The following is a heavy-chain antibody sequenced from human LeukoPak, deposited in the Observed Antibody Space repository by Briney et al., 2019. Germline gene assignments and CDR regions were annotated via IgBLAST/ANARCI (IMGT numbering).Heavy chain of an antibody. Sequence: GRSLRLSCATSGFRFSEYWMNWARQAPGQGLDWVATVSQDGSETYYVASVKGRFPISRYNAQNSLYPPLNRLRGEDTAVYYCARYFYYDVSARYLRFYSWGQGALVTVSS. D-gene: IGHD3-22*01. CDR1: GFRFSEYW. CDR3: ARYFYYDVSARYLRFYS. CDR2: VSQDGSET. V-gene: IGHV3-7*01. J-gene: IGHJ4*02.